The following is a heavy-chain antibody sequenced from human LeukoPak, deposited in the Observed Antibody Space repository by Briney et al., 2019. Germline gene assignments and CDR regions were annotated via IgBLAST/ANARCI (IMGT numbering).Heavy chain of an antibody. CDR1: GYTFTSYG. J-gene: IGHJ3*02. D-gene: IGHD6-19*01. CDR3: ARHSSGWIDAFDI. Sequence: VASVKVSCKASGYTFTSYGISWVRQAPGPGLEWMGWISAYNANTNYAQKLQGRVTMTTDTSTSTAYMELRSLRSDDTAVYYCARHSSGWIDAFDIWGQGTMVTVSS. CDR2: ISAYNANT. V-gene: IGHV1-18*01.